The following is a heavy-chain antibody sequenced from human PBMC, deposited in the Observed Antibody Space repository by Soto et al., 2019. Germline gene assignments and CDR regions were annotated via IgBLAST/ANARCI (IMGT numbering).Heavy chain of an antibody. CDR3: ARFGTSPNGNWFDP. Sequence: SETLSLTCTVSGGSISSDYWNWIRQPPGKGLEWIGYVYHSWSTKYNPSLRSRVTISVDTSKNQLSLKLSSVTAADTAVYYCARFGTSPNGNWFDPWGQGTLVTVSS. D-gene: IGHD3-10*01. V-gene: IGHV4-59*01. J-gene: IGHJ5*02. CDR1: GGSISSDY. CDR2: VYHSWST.